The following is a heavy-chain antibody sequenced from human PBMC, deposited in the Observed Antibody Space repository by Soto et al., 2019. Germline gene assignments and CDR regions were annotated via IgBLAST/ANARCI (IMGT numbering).Heavy chain of an antibody. D-gene: IGHD6-6*01. CDR1: GYTCTSYA. V-gene: IGHV1-18*01. CDR3: ARDRGGAAPPSDY. J-gene: IGHJ4*02. CDR2: ISAYNGHT. Sequence: QVQLVQCGAEVKKPGASVKVSCKASGYTCTSYAISWVRQAHGQGLEWMGWISAYNGHTNYAQKLQGRVTMTTDTHTSTDYMELRSLRSDDTAVYYCARDRGGAAPPSDYWGQGTLVTVSS.